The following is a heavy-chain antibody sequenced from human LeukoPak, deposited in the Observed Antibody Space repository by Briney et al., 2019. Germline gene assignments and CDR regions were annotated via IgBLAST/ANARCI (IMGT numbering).Heavy chain of an antibody. D-gene: IGHD6-13*01. CDR3: ARAYSSSWYFNWFDP. V-gene: IGHV4-4*07. CDR1: GGSISSYY. CDR2: IYTSGST. Sequence: PSETLSLTCTVSGGSISSYYWSWIRQPAGKGLEWIGRIYTSGSTNYNPSLKSRVTMSVDTSKNQFSLKLSSVAAADTAVYYCARAYSSSWYFNWFDPWGQGTLVTVSS. J-gene: IGHJ5*02.